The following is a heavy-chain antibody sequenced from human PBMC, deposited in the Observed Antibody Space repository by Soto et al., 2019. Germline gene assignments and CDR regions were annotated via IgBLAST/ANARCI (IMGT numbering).Heavy chain of an antibody. CDR2: IGSSSSYT. Sequence: QVQLVESGGDLVKPGGSLRLSCAASGFRFSDYYMSWIRQAPGKGLEWVSSIGSSSSYTNYADSVKGRFTISRDNAKNSLYLQLNSLRAEDTAVYYCARRRPTGYYNYWGQGTLVTVSA. D-gene: IGHD3-9*01. CDR1: GFRFSDYY. V-gene: IGHV3-11*05. J-gene: IGHJ4*02. CDR3: ARRRPTGYYNY.